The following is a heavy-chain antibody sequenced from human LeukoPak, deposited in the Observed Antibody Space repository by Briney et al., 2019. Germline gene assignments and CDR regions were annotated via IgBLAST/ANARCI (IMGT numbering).Heavy chain of an antibody. CDR3: ARGGPYDYVWGSYRPDFDY. Sequence: AVKASCKASGDTFISYAISWVRQAPGQGLEWMGGIIPIFGTANYAQKFQGRVTITADESTSTAYMELSSLRSEDTAVYYCARGGPYDYVWGSYRPDFDYWGQGTLVTVSS. V-gene: IGHV1-69*13. J-gene: IGHJ4*02. CDR1: GDTFISYA. CDR2: IIPIFGTA. D-gene: IGHD3-16*02.